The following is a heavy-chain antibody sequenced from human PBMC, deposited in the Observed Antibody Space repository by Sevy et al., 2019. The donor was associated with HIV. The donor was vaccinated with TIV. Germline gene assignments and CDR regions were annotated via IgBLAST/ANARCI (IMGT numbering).Heavy chain of an antibody. Sequence: GGSQRLSCAASGFTFSSYGMHWVRQAPGKGLEWVAFIRYDGSNKYYADSVKGRFTISRDNSKNTLYLQMNSLRAEDTAVYYCAKGVSNFWSEGYFQHWGQGTLVTVSS. D-gene: IGHD3-3*01. V-gene: IGHV3-30*02. CDR1: GFTFSSYG. J-gene: IGHJ1*01. CDR2: IRYDGSNK. CDR3: AKGVSNFWSEGYFQH.